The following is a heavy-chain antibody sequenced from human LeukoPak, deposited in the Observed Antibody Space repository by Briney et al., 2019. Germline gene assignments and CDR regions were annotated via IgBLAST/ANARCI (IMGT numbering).Heavy chain of an antibody. CDR1: GFTFSNYW. Sequence: QPGGSLRLSCAASGFTFSNYWMTWVRQAPGTGLEWVATIKSDGSEKYYVDSVKGRFTISRGNAENSLYLQMNSLRAEDTAVYYCARVEGVVPAATNWFDPWGQGTLVTVSS. V-gene: IGHV3-7*01. D-gene: IGHD2-2*01. J-gene: IGHJ5*02. CDR3: ARVEGVVPAATNWFDP. CDR2: IKSDGSEK.